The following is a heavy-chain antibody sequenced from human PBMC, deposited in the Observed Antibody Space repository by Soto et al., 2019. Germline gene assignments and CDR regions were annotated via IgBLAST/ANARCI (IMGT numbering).Heavy chain of an antibody. CDR3: ARDVELQGFDP. V-gene: IGHV3-74*01. Sequence: SCAASGFTFSSFSMHWVRQVPGKGLVWVSRINDDGRRIRYADSVKGRFTISRDNAKNTLYLQMNSLRAEDTAVYYCARDVELQGFDPWGQGTLVTVSS. CDR2: INDDGRRI. CDR1: GFTFSSFS. D-gene: IGHD1-26*01. J-gene: IGHJ5*02.